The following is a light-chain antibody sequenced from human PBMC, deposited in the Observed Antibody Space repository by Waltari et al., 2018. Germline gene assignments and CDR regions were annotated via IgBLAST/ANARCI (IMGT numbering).Light chain of an antibody. CDR1: SSDVGNYNR. J-gene: IGLJ2*01. CDR3: SSYAGRDTLI. CDR2: ETR. Sequence: QSALTQPASVSGSPGQSITISCTGSSSDVGNYNRASWYQQHPGEAPKVIIYETRNRPSGVSNRFSGSESGNTASLTISGLQAEDEADYYCSSYAGRDTLIFGGGTKLTVL. V-gene: IGLV2-23*01.